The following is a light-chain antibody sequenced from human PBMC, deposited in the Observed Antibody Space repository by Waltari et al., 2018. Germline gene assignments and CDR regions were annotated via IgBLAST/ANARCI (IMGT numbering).Light chain of an antibody. Sequence: DIQMTQSPSSLSASVGDRVTITCRASQAISNYLAWYQQKPGKVPKLLIYAASILQSGVPSRFSGTGSGTGFSLTISSLQPEDVATYYCQKYNSAPLTFGGGTKVEIE. CDR2: AAS. CDR1: QAISNY. V-gene: IGKV1-27*01. CDR3: QKYNSAPLT. J-gene: IGKJ4*01.